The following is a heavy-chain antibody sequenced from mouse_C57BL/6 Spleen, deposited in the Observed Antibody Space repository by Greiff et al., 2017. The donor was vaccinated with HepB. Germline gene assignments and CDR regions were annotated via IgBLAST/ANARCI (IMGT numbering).Heavy chain of an antibody. CDR1: GYTFTDYY. D-gene: IGHD1-1*01. Sequence: EVQLQQSGPELVKPGASVKISCKASGYTFTDYYMNWVKQSHGKSLEWIGDINPNNGGTSYNQKFKGKATLTVDKSSSTAYMELRSLTSEDSAVYYCASPYCYGGSSFAYWGQGTLVTVSA. CDR2: INPNNGGT. J-gene: IGHJ3*01. V-gene: IGHV1-26*01. CDR3: ASPYCYGGSSFAY.